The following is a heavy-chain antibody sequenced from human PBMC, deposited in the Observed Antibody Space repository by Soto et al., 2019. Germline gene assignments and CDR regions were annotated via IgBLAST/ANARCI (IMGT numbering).Heavy chain of an antibody. CDR3: ARCQGWLDP. J-gene: IGHJ5*02. Sequence: QLVESGGGLVQPGGSLRLTCAGSGFAFSGYWMSWVRQAPWKGLEWVASIGDNGSEKYYVDSVKGRFTISRDNAKNSLFLQMNSLGAEDTAVYYWARCQGWLDPWGQGTLVTVSS. CDR2: IGDNGSEK. V-gene: IGHV3-7*01. CDR1: GFAFSGYW.